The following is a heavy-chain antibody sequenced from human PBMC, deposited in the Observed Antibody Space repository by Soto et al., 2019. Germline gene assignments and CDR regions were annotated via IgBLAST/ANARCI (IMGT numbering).Heavy chain of an antibody. Sequence: QVQLVQSGAEVKKPGSSVKVSCKASGGTFSSYAISWVRQAPGQGLEWMGGIIPIFGTANYAQKFQGRVTITEDESTSTDYMELSSLRSEDTAVYYCARLYDFWSGLYGGYFDYWGQGTLVTVSS. CDR3: ARLYDFWSGLYGGYFDY. V-gene: IGHV1-69*01. D-gene: IGHD3-3*01. J-gene: IGHJ4*02. CDR1: GGTFSSYA. CDR2: IIPIFGTA.